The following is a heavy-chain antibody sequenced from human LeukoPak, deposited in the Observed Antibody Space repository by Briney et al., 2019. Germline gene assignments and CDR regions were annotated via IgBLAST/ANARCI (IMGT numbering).Heavy chain of an antibody. J-gene: IGHJ6*03. CDR1: GYTFTNYY. D-gene: IGHD3-10*01. Sequence: GASVKVSCKASGYTFTNYYIHWVRQAPGQGLEWMGLINPGGANTNYAQNFQGRVTMTRDTSTSTAYMELRSLRSDDTAVYYCARDEMVRGDYYYMDVWGKGTTVTISS. CDR3: ARDEMVRGDYYYMDV. CDR2: INPGGANT. V-gene: IGHV1-46*01.